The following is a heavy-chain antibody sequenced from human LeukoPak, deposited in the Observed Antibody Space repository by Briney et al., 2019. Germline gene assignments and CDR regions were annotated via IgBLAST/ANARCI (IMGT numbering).Heavy chain of an antibody. V-gene: IGHV3-23*01. Sequence: GGSLRLSCPASGFTFSDYAMSWIRQAPGKGLEWVSSINPDGGSFFADSVSGRSTISRDDSRSVVYLQMNTLSAEDTAVYYCARSGVATCHYWGQGSLVTVSS. CDR2: INPDGGS. D-gene: IGHD3-10*01. CDR1: GFTFSDYA. J-gene: IGHJ4*02. CDR3: ARSGVATCHY.